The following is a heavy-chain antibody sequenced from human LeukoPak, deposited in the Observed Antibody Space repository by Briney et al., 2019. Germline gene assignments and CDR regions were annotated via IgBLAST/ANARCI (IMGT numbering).Heavy chain of an antibody. CDR2: IKQDGSEK. Sequence: GGSLRLSCAASGFTFSSYWMSWVRQAPGKGLEWVANIKQDGSEKFYVDSVKGRFTISRDNAKNSLYLQMNSLRAEDTALYYCARDAYYYGIDVWGRGTTVTVSS. J-gene: IGHJ6*02. CDR1: GFTFSSYW. V-gene: IGHV3-7*01. CDR3: ARDAYYYGIDV.